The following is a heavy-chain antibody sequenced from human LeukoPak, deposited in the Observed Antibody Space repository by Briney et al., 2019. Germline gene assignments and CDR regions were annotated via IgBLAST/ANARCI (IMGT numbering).Heavy chain of an antibody. D-gene: IGHD3-16*02. V-gene: IGHV3-7*01. Sequence: SGGSLRLSCAASGFPFTSYWMIWVRQAPGKGLEWVANINDDGSEKNYAESVKGRFTISRDNAKNSVSLQMNALRAEDTAVYYCGRIFKIWGTFRNTWGQGTQVTVSS. CDR2: INDDGSEK. J-gene: IGHJ4*02. CDR3: GRIFKIWGTFRNT. CDR1: GFPFTSYW.